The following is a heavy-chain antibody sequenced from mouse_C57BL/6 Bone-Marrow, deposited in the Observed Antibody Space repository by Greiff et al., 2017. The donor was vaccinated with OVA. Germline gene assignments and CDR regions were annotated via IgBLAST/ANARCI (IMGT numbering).Heavy chain of an antibody. J-gene: IGHJ2*01. D-gene: IGHD1-1*01. V-gene: IGHV1-19*01. CDR2: INPYNGGT. Sequence: EVQLQQSGPVLVKPGASVKMSCKASGYTFTDYYMNWVKQSHGKSLEWIGVINPYNGGTSYNQKFKGKATLTVDKSSSTAYMELNSPTSEDSAVYYCYYYGSSYFDYWGQGTTLTVSS. CDR3: YYYGSSYFDY. CDR1: GYTFTDYY.